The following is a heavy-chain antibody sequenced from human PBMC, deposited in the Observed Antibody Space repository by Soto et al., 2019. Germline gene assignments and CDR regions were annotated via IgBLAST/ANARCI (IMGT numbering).Heavy chain of an antibody. CDR1: GFTFSSYA. CDR2: ISGSGGST. D-gene: IGHD2-15*01. V-gene: IGHV3-23*01. Sequence: EVQLLESGGGLVQPGGSLRLSCAASGFTFSSYAMSWVRQAPGKGLEWVSAISGSGGSTYYADSVKGRFTISRDNSKNTLYLQMNSLRAEDTAVYYCAKALGYCSGGSCYSVPYSYYGMDVWGQGTTVTVSS. CDR3: AKALGYCSGGSCYSVPYSYYGMDV. J-gene: IGHJ6*02.